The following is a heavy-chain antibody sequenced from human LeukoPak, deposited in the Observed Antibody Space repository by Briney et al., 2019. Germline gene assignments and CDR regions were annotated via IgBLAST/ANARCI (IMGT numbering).Heavy chain of an antibody. J-gene: IGHJ4*02. Sequence: PGGSLRLSCAASGFTFSSYSMNWVRQAPGKGLEWVSSISSSSSDIYYADSVKGRFTISRDNAKNSLYLQMNSLRAEDTAVCYCARDLRYGDYYLPWYWGQGTLVTVSS. CDR1: GFTFSSYS. V-gene: IGHV3-21*01. D-gene: IGHD4-17*01. CDR3: ARDLRYGDYYLPWY. CDR2: ISSSSSDI.